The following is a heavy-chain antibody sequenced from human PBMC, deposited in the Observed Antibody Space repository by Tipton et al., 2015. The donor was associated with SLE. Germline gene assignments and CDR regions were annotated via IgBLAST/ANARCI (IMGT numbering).Heavy chain of an antibody. CDR1: GGSISSSSYY. Sequence: TLSLTCTVSGGSISSSSYYWGWIRQPPGKGLEWIGSIYYSGSTYYNPSLKSRVTISVDTSKNQFSLKLSSVTAADTAVYYCARAELTAASRRGAFDYWGQGTLVTVSS. J-gene: IGHJ4*02. D-gene: IGHD6-13*01. V-gene: IGHV4-39*07. CDR2: IYYSGST. CDR3: ARAELTAASRRGAFDY.